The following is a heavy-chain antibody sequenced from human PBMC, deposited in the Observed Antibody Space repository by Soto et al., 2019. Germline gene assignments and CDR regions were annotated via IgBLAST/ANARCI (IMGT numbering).Heavy chain of an antibody. Sequence: ASVKVSCKASGYTFTGYYMHWVRQAPGQGLEWMGWINPNSGGTNYAQKFQGWVTMTRDTSISTAYMELSRLRSDDTAVYYCAREVAATITGTPYGMDVWGQGTTVTVSS. D-gene: IGHD1-20*01. CDR3: AREVAATITGTPYGMDV. CDR2: INPNSGGT. J-gene: IGHJ6*02. CDR1: GYTFTGYY. V-gene: IGHV1-2*04.